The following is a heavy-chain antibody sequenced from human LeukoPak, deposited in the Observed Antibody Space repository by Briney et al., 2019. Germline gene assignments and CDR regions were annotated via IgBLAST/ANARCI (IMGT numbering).Heavy chain of an antibody. Sequence: GESLKISCKGSGYRFTNYWIGWVRQMPGKGLEWMGIIYPGDSDTRYSPSFQGQVTISVDKSISTAYLQWSSLKASDTAMYYCARRGDNSGYYSFDSWGQGTLVIVSS. CDR2: IYPGDSDT. J-gene: IGHJ4*02. D-gene: IGHD3-22*01. CDR1: GYRFTNYW. V-gene: IGHV5-51*01. CDR3: ARRGDNSGYYSFDS.